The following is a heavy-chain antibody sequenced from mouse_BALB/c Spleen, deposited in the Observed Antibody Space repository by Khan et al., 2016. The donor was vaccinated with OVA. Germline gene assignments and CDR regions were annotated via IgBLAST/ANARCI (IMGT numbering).Heavy chain of an antibody. CDR1: GFTFSSYS. CDR2: ISSGGDYT. D-gene: IGHD4-1*01. J-gene: IGHJ3*01. Sequence: EVELVESGGDLVKLGGSLKLSCAASGFTFSSYSMSWVRQTPDKRLEWVASISSGGDYTYYPDSVKGRFTISRDNAKNTLYLQMSDLKSEDTAMYYCADHLTGSFAYWGQGNLVTVSA. V-gene: IGHV5-6*01. CDR3: ADHLTGSFAY.